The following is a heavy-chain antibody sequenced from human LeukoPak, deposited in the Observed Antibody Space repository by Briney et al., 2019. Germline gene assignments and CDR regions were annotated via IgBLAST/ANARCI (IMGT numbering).Heavy chain of an antibody. CDR3: ARVVLYYDYVWGSYRPSYFDY. CDR1: GYTFTGYY. V-gene: IGHV1-2*02. J-gene: IGHJ4*02. Sequence: ASVKVSCKASGYTFTGYYMHWVRQAPGQGLEWMGWINPNSGGTNYAQKFQGRVTMTRDTSISTAYMELSRLRSDDTAVYYCARVVLYYDYVWGSYRPSYFDYWGQGTLVTVSS. D-gene: IGHD3-16*02. CDR2: INPNSGGT.